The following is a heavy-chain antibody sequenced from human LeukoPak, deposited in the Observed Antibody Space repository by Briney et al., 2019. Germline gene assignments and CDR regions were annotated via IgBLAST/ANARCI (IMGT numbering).Heavy chain of an antibody. Sequence: SVKVSCKASGYTFTSYGISWVRQAPGQGLEWMGWISAYNGNTNYAQKLQGRVTMTTDTSTSTAYMELRSLRSDDTAVYYCARGSLGLRLGELSLSPYYFDYWGQGTLVTVSS. CDR1: GYTFTSYG. J-gene: IGHJ4*02. CDR3: ARGSLGLRLGELSLSPYYFDY. D-gene: IGHD3-16*02. CDR2: ISAYNGNT. V-gene: IGHV1-18*01.